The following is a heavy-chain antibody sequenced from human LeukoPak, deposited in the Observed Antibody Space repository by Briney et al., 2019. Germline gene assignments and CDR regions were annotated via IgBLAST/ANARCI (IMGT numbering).Heavy chain of an antibody. CDR3: ARGGEVTTVTSEYDY. CDR2: INHSGST. CDR1: GGSSSGYY. D-gene: IGHD4-17*01. V-gene: IGHV4-34*01. Sequence: SETLSLTCAVYGGSSSGYYWSWIRQPPGKGLEWIGEINHSGSTNYNPSLKSRVTTSIDTSKNQFSLKLSSVTAADTAVYYCARGGEVTTVTSEYDYWGQGILVTVSS. J-gene: IGHJ4*02.